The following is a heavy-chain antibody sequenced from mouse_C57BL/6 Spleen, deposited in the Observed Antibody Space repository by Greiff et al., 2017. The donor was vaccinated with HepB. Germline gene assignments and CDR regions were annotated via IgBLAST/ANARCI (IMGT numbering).Heavy chain of an antibody. J-gene: IGHJ4*01. CDR3: ARAGLTTVVAGAMDY. CDR2: ISSGSSTI. D-gene: IGHD1-1*01. V-gene: IGHV5-17*01. Sequence: VQLKESGGGLVKPGGSLKLSCAASGFTFSDYGMHWVRQAPEKGLEWVAYISSGSSTIYYADTVKGRFTISRDNAKNTMFLQMTSLRSEDTAMYYCARAGLTTVVAGAMDYWGQGTSVTVSS. CDR1: GFTFSDYG.